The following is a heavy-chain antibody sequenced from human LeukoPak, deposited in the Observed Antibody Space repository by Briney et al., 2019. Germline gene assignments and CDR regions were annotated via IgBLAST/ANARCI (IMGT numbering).Heavy chain of an antibody. CDR1: GFTFTTYW. CDR3: ANSYGLDV. V-gene: IGHV3-74*01. Sequence: GGSLRLSCAASGFTFTTYWMHWVRQAPGKGPVWVSRINSDGSSTTYADSVKGRFTISRDNAKSTLYLQMNSLRAEDTAVYYCANSYGLDVWGQGTTVTVSS. CDR2: INSDGSST. J-gene: IGHJ6*02.